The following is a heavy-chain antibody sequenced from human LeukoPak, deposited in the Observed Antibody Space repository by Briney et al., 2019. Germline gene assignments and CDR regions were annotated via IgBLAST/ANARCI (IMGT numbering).Heavy chain of an antibody. CDR1: GFPFNVQT. CDR3: ARGGATRGRFEN. V-gene: IGHV3-7*01. D-gene: IGHD1-26*01. CDR2: MRQDGSEI. J-gene: IGHJ4*02. Sequence: GGSLRPSCTASGFPFNVQTMSWVRQAPGKGLDWVASMRQDGSEIYYVDSVKGRFTISRDNPKNSLYLQMNSLRAEDTAVYYCARGGATRGRFENWGQGTLVTVSS.